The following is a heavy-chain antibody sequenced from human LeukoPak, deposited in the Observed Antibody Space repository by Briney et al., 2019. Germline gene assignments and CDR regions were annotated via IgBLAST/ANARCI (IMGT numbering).Heavy chain of an antibody. J-gene: IGHJ4*02. CDR1: GFTFSGYY. CDR3: ARETVAGTFDY. D-gene: IGHD6-19*01. V-gene: IGHV3-11*01. Sequence: GGSLRLSCAGSGFTFSGYYMSWIRQAPGKGLEWVSDLSSRGDIISYADSVEGRFTISRDNAKNSLYLQINSLRAEDTAVYYCARETVAGTFDYWGQGTLVTVSS. CDR2: LSSRGDII.